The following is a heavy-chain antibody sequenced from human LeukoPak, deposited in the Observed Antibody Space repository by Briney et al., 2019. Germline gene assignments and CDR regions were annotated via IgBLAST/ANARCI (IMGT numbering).Heavy chain of an antibody. CDR3: ASEGVYSSGPTDY. CDR2: ISSSGSTI. Sequence: GGSLRLSCAASGFTFSDYYMSWIRQAPGKGLEWGSYISSSGSTIYYADSVKGRFTISRDNAKNSLYLQMNSLRAEDTAVYYCASEGVYSSGPTDYWGQGTLVTVSS. J-gene: IGHJ4*02. V-gene: IGHV3-11*04. CDR1: GFTFSDYY. D-gene: IGHD6-19*01.